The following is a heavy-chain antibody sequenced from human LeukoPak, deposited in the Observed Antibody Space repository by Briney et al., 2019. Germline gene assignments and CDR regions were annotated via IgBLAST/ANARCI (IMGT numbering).Heavy chain of an antibody. D-gene: IGHD6-6*01. CDR2: IKSKTDGGTT. CDR1: GFTFSNAW. CDR3: TTDAPPYSSSTREDY. J-gene: IGHJ4*02. Sequence: GGSLRLSCAASGFTFSNAWMSWVRQAPGKGLEWVGRIKSKTDGGTTDYAAPVKGRFTISRDDSKNTLYLQMNSLKTEDTAVYYCTTDAPPYSSSTREDYWGQGTLVTVSS. V-gene: IGHV3-15*01.